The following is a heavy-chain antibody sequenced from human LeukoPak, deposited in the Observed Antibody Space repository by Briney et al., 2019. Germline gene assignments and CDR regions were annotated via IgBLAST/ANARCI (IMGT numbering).Heavy chain of an antibody. Sequence: SETLSLTCTVSGFSISSGFYWGWIRQPPGKGLEWIGTIHGGGSTNYNPSLKSRVTISVDTSKNQFSPNLSSVTVADTAIYYCARVYIYGCSYFDYWGQGTLVTVSS. V-gene: IGHV4-38-2*02. D-gene: IGHD4-17*01. CDR3: ARVYIYGCSYFDY. J-gene: IGHJ4*02. CDR1: GFSISSGFY. CDR2: IHGGGST.